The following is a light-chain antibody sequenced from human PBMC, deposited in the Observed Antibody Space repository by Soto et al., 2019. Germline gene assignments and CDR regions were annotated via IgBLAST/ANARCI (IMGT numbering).Light chain of an antibody. V-gene: IGKV3D-15*01. J-gene: IGKJ5*01. CDR1: QSVSRN. CDR2: GAS. CDR3: QQYNNWPRT. Sequence: EIVLTQSPGTLCLSPGERAALSCRASQSVSRNFLAWYQQKPGQAPRLLIYGASNRATGIPGRFSGSGSGTEFTLTISSLQSEDFAVYYCQQYNNWPRTFGQGTRLEIK.